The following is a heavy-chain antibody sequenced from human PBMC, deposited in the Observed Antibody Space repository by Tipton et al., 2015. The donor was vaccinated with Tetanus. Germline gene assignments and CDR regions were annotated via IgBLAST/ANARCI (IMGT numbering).Heavy chain of an antibody. CDR1: GGSFSGYY. CDR3: ARLSSSANDAHGFDI. J-gene: IGHJ3*02. CDR2: IYNTGNA. D-gene: IGHD2-8*01. V-gene: IGHV4-34*01. Sequence: TLSLTCAVYGGSFSGYYWGWIRQAPGKGLEWIGSIYNTGNAYSNPALTSRVTMSVDASMIQFSLRLRSVTAADTAMYHCARLSSSANDAHGFDIWGQGTMVTVSS.